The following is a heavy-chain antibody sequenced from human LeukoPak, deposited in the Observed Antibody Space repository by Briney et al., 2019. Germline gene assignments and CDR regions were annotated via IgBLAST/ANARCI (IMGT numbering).Heavy chain of an antibody. CDR1: GGSISSYY. CDR2: IYYSGST. Sequence: SETLSLTCTVSGGSISSYYWSWIRQPPGKGLEWIGYIYYSGSTNYNPSLKSRVTISVDTSKNQFFLKLSSVTAADTAVYYCARAWGIVGATTVDYWGQGALVTVSS. CDR3: ARAWGIVGATTVDY. V-gene: IGHV4-59*01. D-gene: IGHD1-26*01. J-gene: IGHJ4*02.